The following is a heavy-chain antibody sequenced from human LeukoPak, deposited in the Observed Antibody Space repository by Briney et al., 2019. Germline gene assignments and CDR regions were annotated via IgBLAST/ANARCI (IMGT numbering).Heavy chain of an antibody. CDR3: IAVAGPPNFDY. Sequence: SETLSLTCTVTGDSINNYYWNWIRLPAGKGLEWIGRIYSTGTTYYNPSLTSRVTISVDTSKNLFSLKLSSVTAADTAVYYCIAVAGPPNFDYWGQGTLVTVSS. V-gene: IGHV4-4*07. D-gene: IGHD6-19*01. J-gene: IGHJ4*02. CDR2: IYSTGTT. CDR1: GDSINNYY.